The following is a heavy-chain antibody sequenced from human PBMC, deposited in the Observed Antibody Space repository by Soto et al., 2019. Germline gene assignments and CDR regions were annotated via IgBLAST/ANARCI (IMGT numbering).Heavy chain of an antibody. V-gene: IGHV1-69*08. Sequence: QVQLVQSGAEVKKPGSSVKVSCKASGGTFSSYTISWVRQAPGRGLEWMGRIIPILGIANYAQKFQGRVTITADKSTSTAYMELSSLRSEDTAVYYCARDSSHRGFDPWGQGTLVTVSS. J-gene: IGHJ5*02. CDR2: IIPILGIA. CDR1: GGTFSSYT. CDR3: ARDSSHRGFDP.